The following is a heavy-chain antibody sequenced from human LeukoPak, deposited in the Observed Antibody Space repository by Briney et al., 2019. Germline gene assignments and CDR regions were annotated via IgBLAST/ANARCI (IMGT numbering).Heavy chain of an antibody. CDR3: AKGELDYGGKLPEVGKDWFDP. CDR1: GFTFSSYG. Sequence: GGSLRLSCAASGFTFSSYGMHWVRQAPGKGLEWVAVISYDGSNKYYADSVKGRFTISRDNSKNTLYLQMNSLRAEDTAVYYCAKGELDYGGKLPEVGKDWFDPWGQGTLVTVSS. D-gene: IGHD4-23*01. CDR2: ISYDGSNK. V-gene: IGHV3-30*18. J-gene: IGHJ5*02.